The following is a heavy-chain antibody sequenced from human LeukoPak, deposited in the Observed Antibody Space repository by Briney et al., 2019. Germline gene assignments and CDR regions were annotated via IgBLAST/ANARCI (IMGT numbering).Heavy chain of an antibody. CDR2: ISYDGNTK. CDR1: GFTFSNYA. V-gene: IGHV3-30*04. CDR3: ARHSSRWYDGGINGFDP. J-gene: IGHJ5*02. Sequence: PGGSLRLSSAASGFTFSNYAMHWVRQAPDKGLEWVAIISYDGNTKYYVDSVKGRFTISRDNSKNTLYLQMNSLRAEDTAVYYCARHSSRWYDGGINGFDPWGQGTLVTVSS. D-gene: IGHD6-19*01.